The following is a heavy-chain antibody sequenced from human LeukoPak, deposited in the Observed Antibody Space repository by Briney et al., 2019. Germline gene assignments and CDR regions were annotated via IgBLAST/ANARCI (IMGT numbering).Heavy chain of an antibody. Sequence: GGSLRLSCATSGFSFTDYPMNWVRQAPGKGLEWISNIRTTAEGAKYAYYADSVKGRVNISRDDGKNTLYLHMNSLRDDDTSVYYCATDKRYAFDYWGQGILVTVSS. J-gene: IGHJ4*02. D-gene: IGHD3-9*01. CDR1: GFSFTDYP. CDR2: IRTTAEGAKYA. V-gene: IGHV3-48*02. CDR3: ATDKRYAFDY.